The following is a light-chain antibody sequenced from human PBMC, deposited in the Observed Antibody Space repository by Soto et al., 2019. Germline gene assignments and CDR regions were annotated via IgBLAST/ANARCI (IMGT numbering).Light chain of an antibody. J-gene: IGKJ5*01. CDR1: QSISSNY. Sequence: DIVMTQSPGTLSLSPGERATLSCRASQSISSNYLAWYQQKPGQSHRLLIYGASSRATGIQDRFSGRGSGTDFTLTISRLEPEDFAVYYCQQYGNSPITFGQGTRLEIK. V-gene: IGKV3-20*01. CDR3: QQYGNSPIT. CDR2: GAS.